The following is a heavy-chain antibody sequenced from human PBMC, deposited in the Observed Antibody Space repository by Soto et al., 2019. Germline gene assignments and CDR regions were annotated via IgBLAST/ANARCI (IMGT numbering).Heavy chain of an antibody. CDR1: GFTFSSYW. J-gene: IGHJ4*02. CDR2: INSDGTST. D-gene: IGHD5-12*01. CDR3: ARDLRFTDIVATIKGDW. V-gene: IGHV3-74*01. Sequence: PGGSLRLSCAASGFTFSSYWMHWVRQTPGKGLVWVSRINSDGTSTTYADSVKGRFTISRDNAKITLYLQMNILKAEDTVVFYCARDLRFTDIVATIKGDWWGQGTLVTVSS.